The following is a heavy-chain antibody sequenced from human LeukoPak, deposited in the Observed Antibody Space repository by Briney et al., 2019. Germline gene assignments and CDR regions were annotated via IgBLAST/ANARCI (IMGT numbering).Heavy chain of an antibody. D-gene: IGHD3-10*02. CDR1: GGSISSGGYY. V-gene: IGHV4-30-2*01. CDR2: ISHSGST. J-gene: IGHJ4*02. Sequence: PSETLSLTCTVSGGSISSGGYYWNWIRQPPGKVLEWIGYISHSGSTFYNPSLKSRVTISVDRSKNQFSLKLSSVTAADTAVYYCARDYALLGSGSYYPDYWGQGTLVTVSS. CDR3: ARDYALLGSGSYYPDY.